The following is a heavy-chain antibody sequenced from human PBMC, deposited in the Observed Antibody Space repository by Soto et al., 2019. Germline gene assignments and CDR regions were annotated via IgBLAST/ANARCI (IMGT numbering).Heavy chain of an antibody. Sequence: QVQLVESGGGLVKPGGSLRLSCATSGFDFSDYYMSWIRQTPGKGLEWISYISKSGSITYYADSVEGRFTVSRDNDKNSLYLQMNSLQAADTAVYHCARSRYGPNWYFEVWGRGTLVTVS. V-gene: IGHV3-11*01. D-gene: IGHD4-17*01. CDR2: ISKSGSIT. CDR3: ARSRYGPNWYFEV. CDR1: GFDFSDYY. J-gene: IGHJ2*01.